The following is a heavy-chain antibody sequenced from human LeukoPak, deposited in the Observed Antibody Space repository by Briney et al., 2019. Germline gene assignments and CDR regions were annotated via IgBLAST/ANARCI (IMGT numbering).Heavy chain of an antibody. Sequence: PSETLSLTCTVSGGSISYDYWSWIRQSPGKRLEWIGYIHYSGATSYSPSLRSRVTISVDTSKNQFSLKLSSVTAADTALYYCATLRGASTAVFDSWGQGALATVSS. V-gene: IGHV4-59*08. CDR2: IHYSGAT. CDR1: GGSISYDY. J-gene: IGHJ4*02. D-gene: IGHD2-21*02. CDR3: ATLRGASTAVFDS.